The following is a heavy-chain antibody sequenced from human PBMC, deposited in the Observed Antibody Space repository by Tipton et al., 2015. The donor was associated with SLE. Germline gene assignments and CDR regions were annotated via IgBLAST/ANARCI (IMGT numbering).Heavy chain of an antibody. CDR1: DFYVSDGFY. CDR3: ARQSVHGASYFYYMDV. Sequence: TLSLTCAVSDFYVSDGFYWGWIRQPPGKGLEWIASIYHSGLTYSNPSLKSRIAVSVDTSKNQFSLRLSSVTAADTALYYCARQSVHGASYFYYMDVWGKGTTVTVSS. CDR2: IYHSGLT. J-gene: IGHJ6*03. V-gene: IGHV4-38-2*01. D-gene: IGHD4/OR15-4a*01.